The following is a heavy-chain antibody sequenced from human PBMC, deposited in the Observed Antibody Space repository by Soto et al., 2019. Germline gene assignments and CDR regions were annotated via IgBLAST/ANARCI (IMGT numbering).Heavy chain of an antibody. D-gene: IGHD6-13*01. CDR2: IFAGGNT. V-gene: IGHV3-53*01. Sequence: EVQLVESGGGLIQPGGSLRLSCAASGFTVSSNYMTWVRQAPGKGLVWVSIIFAGGNTYYADSVKGRFTISRDNSKNTMYLQMSGLRAEDTAVYFCARTPSPSSPFDYWGQGTLVTVPS. CDR3: ARTPSPSSPFDY. CDR1: GFTVSSNY. J-gene: IGHJ4*02.